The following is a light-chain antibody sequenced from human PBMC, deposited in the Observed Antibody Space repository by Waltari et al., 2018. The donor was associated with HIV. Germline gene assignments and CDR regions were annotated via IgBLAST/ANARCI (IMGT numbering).Light chain of an antibody. J-gene: IGLJ3*02. CDR1: RCYIGRYS. CDR2: INN. V-gene: IGLV1-44*01. CDR3: AIWDDSLNGWV. Sequence: QSVLTQPPSASGAPGTRVTIPRTRLRCYIGRYSVNWYQQLPGAAPKLLIYINNQRPSGVPDRFSGSKSGTSASLAISGLQSDDEADYYCAIWDDSLNGWVFGGGTKLTVL.